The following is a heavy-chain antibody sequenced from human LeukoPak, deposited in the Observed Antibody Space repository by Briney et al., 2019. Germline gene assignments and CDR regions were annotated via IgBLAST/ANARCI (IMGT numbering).Heavy chain of an antibody. V-gene: IGHV4-59*01. J-gene: IGHJ4*02. CDR2: IYYSGST. Sequence: SVTLSLTCTVSVGSISSYYWSWIRQPPGKGLEWIGYIYYSGSTNYNPSLKSRVTISVDTSKNQFSLKLTSVTAADTAVYYCTRTLSFDGYSDYWGQGTLVTVSS. CDR1: VGSISSYY. D-gene: IGHD5-24*01. CDR3: TRTLSFDGYSDY.